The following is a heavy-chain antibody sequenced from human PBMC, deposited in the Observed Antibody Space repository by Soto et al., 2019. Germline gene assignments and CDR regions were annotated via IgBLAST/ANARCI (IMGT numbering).Heavy chain of an antibody. Sequence: WGSLRLSCAASGFTFSSYAMSWVRQAPGKGLEWVSAISGSGGSTYYADSVKGRFTISRDNSKNTLYLQMNSLRAEDTAVYYCAKAPRGYSYGYADYWGQGTLVTVSS. J-gene: IGHJ4*02. V-gene: IGHV3-23*01. CDR2: ISGSGGST. D-gene: IGHD5-18*01. CDR3: AKAPRGYSYGYADY. CDR1: GFTFSSYA.